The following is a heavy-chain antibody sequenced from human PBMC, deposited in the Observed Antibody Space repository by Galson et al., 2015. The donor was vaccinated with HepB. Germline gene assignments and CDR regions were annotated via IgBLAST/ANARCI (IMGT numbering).Heavy chain of an antibody. CDR1: GFTFSSYG. CDR2: IWYDGSNK. CDR3: ARDSGWSPKGYFDY. Sequence: SLRLSCAASGFTFSSYGMHWVRQAPGKGLEWVAVIWYDGSNKYYADSVKGRFTISRDNSKNTLYLQMNSLRAEDTAVYYCARDSGWSPKGYFDYWGQGTLVTVSS. D-gene: IGHD6-19*01. J-gene: IGHJ4*02. V-gene: IGHV3-33*01.